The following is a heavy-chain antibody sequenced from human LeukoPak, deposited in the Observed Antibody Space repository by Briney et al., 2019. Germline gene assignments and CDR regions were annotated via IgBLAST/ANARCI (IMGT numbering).Heavy chain of an antibody. CDR3: AKDRQVAGKGDGGY. D-gene: IGHD6-19*01. CDR2: ISGSGGST. Sequence: GGSLRLSCAASGFTFSSYAMSWVRQAPGKGLEWVSAISGSGGSTYYADSVKGRFTISRDTSKNTLYLQMNSLRAEDTAVYYCAKDRQVAGKGDGGYWGQGTLVTVSS. J-gene: IGHJ4*02. V-gene: IGHV3-23*01. CDR1: GFTFSSYA.